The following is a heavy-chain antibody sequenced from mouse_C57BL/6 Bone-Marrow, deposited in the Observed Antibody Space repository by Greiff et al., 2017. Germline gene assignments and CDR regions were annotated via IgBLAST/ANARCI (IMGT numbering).Heavy chain of an antibody. Sequence: QVQLQQPGAELVKPGASVKLSCKASGYTFTSYWMHWVKQRPGQGLEWIGMIHPNSGSTNYNEKFKSKATLTADKSSSTAYMELRSLTSEDSAVYFCEIRQGYYYAMDYWGQGTSVTVSS. J-gene: IGHJ4*01. D-gene: IGHD2-12*01. CDR1: GYTFTSYW. V-gene: IGHV1-64*01. CDR2: IHPNSGST. CDR3: EIRQGYYYAMDY.